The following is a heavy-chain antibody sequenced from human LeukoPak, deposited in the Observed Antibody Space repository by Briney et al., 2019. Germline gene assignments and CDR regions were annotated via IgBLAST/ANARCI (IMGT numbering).Heavy chain of an antibody. CDR3: AGGADTFLTGYNR. J-gene: IGHJ4*02. V-gene: IGHV3-66*01. D-gene: IGHD3-9*01. CDR1: GFTVSSNY. CDR2: IYSGGST. Sequence: GGSLRLSCAASGFTVSSNYMSWVRQAPGKGLEWVSVIYSGGSTYYADSVKGRFTISRDNSKNTLYLQMNSLRAEDTAVYYCAGGADTFLTGYNRWGQGTLVTVSS.